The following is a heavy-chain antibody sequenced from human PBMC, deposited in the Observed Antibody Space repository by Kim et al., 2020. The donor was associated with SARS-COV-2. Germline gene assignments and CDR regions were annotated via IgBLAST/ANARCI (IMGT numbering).Heavy chain of an antibody. J-gene: IGHJ4*02. D-gene: IGHD5-12*01. CDR2: LNTNTGNP. CDR3: AEDNSRRDGYHMSLYFDY. V-gene: IGHV7-4-1*02. CDR1: GYTFTTYA. Sequence: SVNVSCKASGYTFTTYAMNWVRQAPGQGLEWMVWLNTNTGNPRYAQDFTGRFVFSLDTSVSTAYLQISSLKAEDTAVYYCAEDNSRRDGYHMSLYFDYWGQEALVTVSS.